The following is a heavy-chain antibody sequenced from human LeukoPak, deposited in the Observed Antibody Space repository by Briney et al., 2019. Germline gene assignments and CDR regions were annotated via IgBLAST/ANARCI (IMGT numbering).Heavy chain of an antibody. V-gene: IGHV1-2*02. CDR2: INPNSGGT. CDR3: AREGSSSSGTYYFDY. J-gene: IGHJ4*02. D-gene: IGHD6-6*01. CDR1: GYTFTGYY. Sequence: GASVKVSCKASGYTFTGYYMHWVRQAPGQGLEWMGWINPNSGGTNYAQKFQGRVTMTRDTSISTAYMELSRLRSDDTAVYYCAREGSSSSGTYYFDYWGQGTLVTVSS.